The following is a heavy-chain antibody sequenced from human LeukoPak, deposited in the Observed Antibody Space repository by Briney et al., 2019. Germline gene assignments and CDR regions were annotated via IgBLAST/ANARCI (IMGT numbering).Heavy chain of an antibody. CDR1: GYTFTSYD. V-gene: IGHV1-18*01. J-gene: IGHJ6*03. CDR3: ARARWLQDYYYYMDV. CDR2: ISAYNGNT. Sequence: ASVKVSCKASGYTFTSYDINWVRQATGQGLEWMGWISAYNGNTNYAQKLQGRVTMTTDTSTSTAYMELRSLRSDDTAVYYCARARWLQDYYYYMDVWGKGTTVTISS. D-gene: IGHD5-24*01.